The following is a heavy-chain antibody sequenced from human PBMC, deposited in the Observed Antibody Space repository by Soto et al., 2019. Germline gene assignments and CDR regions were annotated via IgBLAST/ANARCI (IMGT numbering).Heavy chain of an antibody. Sequence: ASVNVSCKASGYTFTIYDINWVRQAPGQGLECLGWMNPYNGSTGYAQNFQGRVTMTRNTSISTAYMELSSLRSEDTAVYYCARGPGDLGYLDYWGQGALVTVSS. D-gene: IGHD3-10*01. J-gene: IGHJ4*02. V-gene: IGHV1-8*01. CDR2: MNPYNGST. CDR1: GYTFTIYD. CDR3: ARGPGDLGYLDY.